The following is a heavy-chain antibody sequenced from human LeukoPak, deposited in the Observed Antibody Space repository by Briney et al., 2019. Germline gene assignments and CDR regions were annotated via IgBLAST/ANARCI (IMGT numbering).Heavy chain of an antibody. V-gene: IGHV4-61*01. Sequence: SETLSLTCTVSGGSVSSGTYYWSWIRQPPGKGLEWIGYIYYSGSTNYNPSLKSRVTISVDTSKNQFSLKLSSVTAADTAVYYCARGPGFGAFDIWGQGTLVTVSS. CDR2: IYYSGST. CDR3: ARGPGFGAFDI. J-gene: IGHJ4*02. D-gene: IGHD3-9*01. CDR1: GGSVSSGTYY.